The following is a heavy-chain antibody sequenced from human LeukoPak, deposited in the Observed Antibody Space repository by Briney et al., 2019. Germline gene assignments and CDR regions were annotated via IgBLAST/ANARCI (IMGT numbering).Heavy chain of an antibody. J-gene: IGHJ4*02. V-gene: IGHV3-21*01. Sequence: AGGALSLSGAGSGFTLSRIHMRWVRQAPGEGLEWVASISGSGDYIFYADSLKGRFTISRDNGKNSLYLQMTSLRDGDTAMYYCTRVANGGTSRDFWGQGTLVTVSS. D-gene: IGHD1-14*01. CDR2: ISGSGDYI. CDR3: TRVANGGTSRDF. CDR1: GFTLSRIH.